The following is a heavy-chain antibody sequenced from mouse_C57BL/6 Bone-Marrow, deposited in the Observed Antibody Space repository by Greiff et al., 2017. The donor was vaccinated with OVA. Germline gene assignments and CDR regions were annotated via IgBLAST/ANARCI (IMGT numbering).Heavy chain of an antibody. CDR1: GYTFTSYG. CDR2: IYPRSGNT. D-gene: IGHD1-1*01. J-gene: IGHJ3*01. Sequence: QVQLKESGAELARPGASVKLSCKASGYTFTSYGISWVKQRTGQGLEWIGEIYPRSGNTYYNEKFKGKATLTADKSSSTAYMELRSLTSEDSAVYFCARRYYGSSSLWFAYWGQGTLVTVSA. CDR3: ARRYYGSSSLWFAY. V-gene: IGHV1-81*01.